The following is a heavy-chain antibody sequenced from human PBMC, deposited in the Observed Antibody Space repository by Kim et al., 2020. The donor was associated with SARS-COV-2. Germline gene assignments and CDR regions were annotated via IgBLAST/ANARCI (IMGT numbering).Heavy chain of an antibody. CDR2: TYT. Sequence: TYTNYADSVKGRFTISRDNAKNSLYLQMNSLRAEDTAVYYCARATRNVDYWGKGTLVTVAP. D-gene: IGHD5-12*01. J-gene: IGHJ4*02. CDR3: ARATRNVDY. V-gene: IGHV3-11*03.